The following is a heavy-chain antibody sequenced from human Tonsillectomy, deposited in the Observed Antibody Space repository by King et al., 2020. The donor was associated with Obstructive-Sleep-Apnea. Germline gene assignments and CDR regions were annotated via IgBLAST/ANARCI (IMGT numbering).Heavy chain of an antibody. CDR3: AKDQEGGWLQLRNSYFDY. CDR2: ISYDGSNK. J-gene: IGHJ4*02. V-gene: IGHV3-30*18. CDR1: GFTFSSYG. Sequence: VQLVESGGGVVQPGRSLRLSCAASGFTFSSYGMHWVRQAPGKGLEWVAVISYDGSNKYYADSVKGRFTISRDNSKNTLYLQMNSLRAEDTAVYYCAKDQEGGWLQLRNSYFDYWGQGTLVTVSS. D-gene: IGHD5-24*01.